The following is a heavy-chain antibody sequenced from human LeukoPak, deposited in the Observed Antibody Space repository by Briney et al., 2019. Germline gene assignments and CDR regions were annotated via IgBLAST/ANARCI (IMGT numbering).Heavy chain of an antibody. J-gene: IGHJ6*03. CDR3: ARDRPDILTGYYKNHYYYYYMDV. Sequence: SVKVSCKASGGTFSSYAISWVRQAPGQGLEWMGMIIPIFCSANYAQKFQGRVTITADKSTSTAYMELSSLRSEDTAVYYCARDRPDILTGYYKNHYYYYYMDVWGKGTTVTVSS. V-gene: IGHV1-69*06. CDR2: IIPIFCSA. D-gene: IGHD3-9*01. CDR1: GGTFSSYA.